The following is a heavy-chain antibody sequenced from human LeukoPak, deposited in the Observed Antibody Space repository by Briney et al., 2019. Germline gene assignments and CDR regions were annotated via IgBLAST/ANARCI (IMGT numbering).Heavy chain of an antibody. Sequence: GGSLRLSCAASGFTFSSYWMSWVRQAPGKGLEWVANIKQDGSEKYYVDSVKGRFTISRDNAKNSLYLQMNSLRAEDTAVYYCARDSTYYLAINAFDIWGQGTMVTVSS. V-gene: IGHV3-7*01. CDR3: ARDSTYYLAINAFDI. J-gene: IGHJ3*02. CDR2: IKQDGSEK. D-gene: IGHD3-10*01. CDR1: GFTFSSYW.